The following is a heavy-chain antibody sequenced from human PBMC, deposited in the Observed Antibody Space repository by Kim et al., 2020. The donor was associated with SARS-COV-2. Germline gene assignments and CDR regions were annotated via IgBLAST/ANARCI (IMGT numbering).Heavy chain of an antibody. CDR2: INHSGST. CDR3: ARDHRAMVRGVISYFDY. V-gene: IGHV4-34*01. D-gene: IGHD3-10*01. Sequence: SETLSLTCAVYGGSFSGYYWSWIRQPPGKGLEWIGEINHSGSTNYNPSLKSRVTISVDTSKNQFSLKLSSVTAADTAVYYCARDHRAMVRGVISYFDYWGQGTLVTVSS. J-gene: IGHJ4*02. CDR1: GGSFSGYY.